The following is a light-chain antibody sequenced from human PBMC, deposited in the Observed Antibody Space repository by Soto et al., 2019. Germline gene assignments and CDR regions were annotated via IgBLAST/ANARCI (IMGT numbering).Light chain of an antibody. CDR1: RDITDY. J-gene: IGKJ4*01. CDR2: DAS. CDR3: QQFDNVPLT. V-gene: IGKV1-33*01. Sequence: DTQMTQSPSSLSASVGDRVAITCQASRDITDYLNWYQQKPGKAPKILIYDASKLETGVPSRFSGSGSGTDFTLTITSLQPEDIATYYCQQFDNVPLTFGGGTKVEIK.